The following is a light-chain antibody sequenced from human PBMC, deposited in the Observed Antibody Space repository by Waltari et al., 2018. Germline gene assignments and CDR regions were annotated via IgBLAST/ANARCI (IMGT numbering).Light chain of an antibody. V-gene: IGKV1-9*01. Sequence: DLQLTQSPSFLSASVGDRVPITCRASQGISSFLAWYQQSPGKAPKLLIYAASTLLSGVPSRFSGSGSGTDFILTINSLQPEDFATYYCQQLNSSPPTFGGGTKVEIK. CDR2: AAS. CDR3: QQLNSSPPT. J-gene: IGKJ4*01. CDR1: QGISSF.